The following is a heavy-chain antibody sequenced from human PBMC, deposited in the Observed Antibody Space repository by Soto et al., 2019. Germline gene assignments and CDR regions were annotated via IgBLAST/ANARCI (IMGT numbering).Heavy chain of an antibody. J-gene: IGHJ4*02. Sequence: GGSLRLSCAASGFTFSSYGMHWVRQAPGKGLEWVAVIWYDGSNKYYADSVKGRFTISRDNSKNTLYLQMNSLRAEDTAVYYCARAVAAATFDYWGQGTLVTVSS. V-gene: IGHV3-33*01. CDR1: GFTFSSYG. CDR2: IWYDGSNK. D-gene: IGHD2-15*01. CDR3: ARAVAAATFDY.